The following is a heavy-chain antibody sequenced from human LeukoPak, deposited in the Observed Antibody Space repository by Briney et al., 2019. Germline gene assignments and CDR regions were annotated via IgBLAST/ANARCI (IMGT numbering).Heavy chain of an antibody. Sequence: GGSLRLSCAASGFTFSWYWMSWVRQAPGKGLEWVAHIDPSGNEFYVDSVKGRFAISRDSAQRSVFLQMNNLRDEDTAAYYCARADWGSFDHWGQGALVTVSS. CDR2: IDPSGNE. J-gene: IGHJ4*02. CDR1: GFTFSWYW. V-gene: IGHV3-7*01. CDR3: ARADWGSFDH. D-gene: IGHD3-16*01.